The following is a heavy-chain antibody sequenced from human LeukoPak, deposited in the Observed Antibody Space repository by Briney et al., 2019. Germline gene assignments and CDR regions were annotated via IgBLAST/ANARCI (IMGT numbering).Heavy chain of an antibody. J-gene: IGHJ4*02. CDR1: GYSISSTYC. V-gene: IGHV4-38-2*02. CDR2: VCHSGST. D-gene: IGHD2-2*02. CDR3: VRGYCSSTSCYTVDY. Sequence: SETLSLTCTVSGYSISSTYCWGWIRQPPGKGLEWIGRVCHSGSTYYNPSLKSRVSISVDTSQNQFSLKLSSVTAADTAVYYCVRGYCSSTSCYTVDYWGQGTLVTVSS.